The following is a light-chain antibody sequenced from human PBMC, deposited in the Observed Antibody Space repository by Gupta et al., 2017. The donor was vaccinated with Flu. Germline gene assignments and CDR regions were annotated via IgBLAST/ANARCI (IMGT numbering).Light chain of an antibody. J-gene: IGLJ2*01. CDR2: EVS. Sequence: IAISCTGTSSDVGGYDYVSWYQQHPGKAPELMIYEVSRRPSGIPDRFSGSKSGNTASLTISGLLAEDEADYYCSSYANSHTDFVFGGGTKLTVL. CDR3: SSYANSHTDFV. V-gene: IGLV2-14*01. CDR1: SSDVGGYDY.